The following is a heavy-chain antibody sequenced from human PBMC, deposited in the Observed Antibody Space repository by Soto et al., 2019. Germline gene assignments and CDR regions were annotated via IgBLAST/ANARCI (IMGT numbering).Heavy chain of an antibody. CDR2: ISSSGTTI. Sequence: QVQLVEAGGGLVKPVGSLRLACAASGFTFSDYYMSWIRQAPGKGLEWISYISSSGTTIYIADSVRGRFTISRDNVKNSLYLQMNSLRAEDTAVYYCARDDGYNYRGDYWGHVTLVTVSS. CDR3: ARDDGYNYRGDY. D-gene: IGHD5-12*01. V-gene: IGHV3-11*01. J-gene: IGHJ4*01. CDR1: GFTFSDYY.